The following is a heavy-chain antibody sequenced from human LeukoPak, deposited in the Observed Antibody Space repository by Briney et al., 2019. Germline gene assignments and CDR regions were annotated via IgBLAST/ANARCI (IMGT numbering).Heavy chain of an antibody. CDR3: TRLLDNDRSGDPDTFDM. V-gene: IGHV4-59*08. D-gene: IGHD3-22*01. J-gene: IGHJ3*02. CDR2: IYYSGRT. CDR1: GGSITSHY. Sequence: SETLSLTCTVSGGSITSHYWSWIRQAPGKGLEWIGVIYYSGRTKYNPSLQSRVTISLDTSEKKFSLKVTSVTAADTAVYYCTRLLDNDRSGDPDTFDMWGQGTVVTVSS.